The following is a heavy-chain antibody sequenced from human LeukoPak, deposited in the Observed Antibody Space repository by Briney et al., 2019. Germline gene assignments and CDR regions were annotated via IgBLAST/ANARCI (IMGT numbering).Heavy chain of an antibody. Sequence: SETLSLTCTVSGGSVSSGTYYWSWIRQPPGKELEWIGYIYYSGSTSYNPSLKSRVTISVDTSKNQFSLKLSSVTAADTAVYYCARDRVRGNSNPFFDYWGQGTLVTVSS. CDR1: GGSVSSGTYY. V-gene: IGHV4-61*01. D-gene: IGHD4-11*01. CDR3: ARDRVRGNSNPFFDY. J-gene: IGHJ4*02. CDR2: IYYSGST.